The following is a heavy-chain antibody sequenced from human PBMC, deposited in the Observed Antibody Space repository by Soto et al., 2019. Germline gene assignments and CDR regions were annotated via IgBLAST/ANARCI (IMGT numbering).Heavy chain of an antibody. CDR1: DGKGVGGGCC. CDR2: IYYSGST. J-gene: IGHJ4*02. V-gene: IGHV4-61*08. Sequence: SETNCVTRSVADGKGVGGGCCWSWIKQPPGKGLEWIGYIYYSGSTNYNPSLKSRVTISVDTSKNQFSLKLSSVTAADTAVYYCANYPTTVTSDYWGQGTLVTVSS. CDR3: ANYPTTVTSDY. D-gene: IGHD4-17*01.